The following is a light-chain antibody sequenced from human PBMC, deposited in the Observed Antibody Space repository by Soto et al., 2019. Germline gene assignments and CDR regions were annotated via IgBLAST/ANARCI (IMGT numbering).Light chain of an antibody. Sequence: AIQMTQSPTSLSSSAGDRVIITCRASQGISKDLGWYQQKPGKAPTFLIYSATSTQSGVPSTFSGSGFGTDFTLTISSLQPEDFATYYCLQAHDYPRTFGQGTKVEF. CDR2: SAT. V-gene: IGKV1-6*01. CDR3: LQAHDYPRT. CDR1: QGISKD. J-gene: IGKJ1*01.